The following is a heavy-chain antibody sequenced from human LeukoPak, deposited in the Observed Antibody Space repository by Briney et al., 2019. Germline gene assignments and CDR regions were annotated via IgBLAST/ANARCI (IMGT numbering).Heavy chain of an antibody. CDR3: ARGVVVVADAPEWFDP. V-gene: IGHV4-59*01. CDR1: GGSISSDY. Sequence: SETLSLTCTVSGGSISSDYWNWIRQPPGKGLEWIGYVFYTGRTNYNPSFKSRVTMSVDPSKSQFSLKLTSVTAADTAVYFCARGVVVVADAPEWFDPWGQGTLVIVSP. CDR2: VFYTGRT. D-gene: IGHD2-15*01. J-gene: IGHJ5*02.